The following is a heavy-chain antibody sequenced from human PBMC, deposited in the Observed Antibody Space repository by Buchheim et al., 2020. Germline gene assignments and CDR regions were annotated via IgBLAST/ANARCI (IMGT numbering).Heavy chain of an antibody. D-gene: IGHD2-2*01. J-gene: IGHJ5*02. CDR1: GFTFSTYA. Sequence: EVQLLESGGGLVQPGGSLRLSCAASGFTFSTYAMSWVRQAPGKGLEWVSGIGGSGGNTFYAASVRGRFTIFRDNSKNTLYLQMNSLRAEDTAVYYCAKEADCSGTTCYPGHLTNWLDPWGQGTL. V-gene: IGHV3-23*01. CDR2: IGGSGGNT. CDR3: AKEADCSGTTCYPGHLTNWLDP.